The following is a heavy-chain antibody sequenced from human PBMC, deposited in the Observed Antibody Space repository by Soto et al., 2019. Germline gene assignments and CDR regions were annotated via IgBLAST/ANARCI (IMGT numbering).Heavy chain of an antibody. CDR2: ISYDGSNK. CDR3: AKSGDIVVVVAATPYFDY. J-gene: IGHJ4*02. CDR1: GFTFSSYG. D-gene: IGHD2-15*01. Sequence: PGGSLRLSCAASGFTFSSYGMHWVRQAPGKGLEWVAVISYDGSNKYYADSVKGRFTISRDNSKNTLYLQMNSLRAEDTAVYYCAKSGDIVVVVAATPYFDYWGQGTLVTVSS. V-gene: IGHV3-30*18.